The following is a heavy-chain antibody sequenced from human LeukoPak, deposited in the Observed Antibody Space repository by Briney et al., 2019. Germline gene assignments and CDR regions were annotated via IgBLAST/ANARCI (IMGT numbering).Heavy chain of an antibody. Sequence: PGGSLRLSCAASGFTVSSNYMSWVRQPPGKGLEWVSVIYSGGSTYYADSVKGRFTISRHNSKNTLYLQMNSLRAEDTAVYYCARRGSGSYPDYWGQGTLVTVSS. V-gene: IGHV3-53*04. CDR1: GFTVSSNY. CDR2: IYSGGST. D-gene: IGHD3-10*01. J-gene: IGHJ4*02. CDR3: ARRGSGSYPDY.